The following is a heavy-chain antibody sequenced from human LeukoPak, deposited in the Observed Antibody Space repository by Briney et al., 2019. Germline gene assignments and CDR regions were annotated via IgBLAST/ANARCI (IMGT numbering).Heavy chain of an antibody. V-gene: IGHV4-59*01. D-gene: IGHD5-18*01. CDR1: GGSISSYY. CDR2: IYYSGST. Sequence: SETLSLTCTVSGGSISSYYWSWIRQPPGKGLEWIGYIYYSGSTNYNPSLKSRVTISVDTSKNQFSLKLSSVTAADTAVYYCARVNGMELWPPAMHADLWGRSTLVTVSS. CDR3: ARVNGMELWPPAMHADL. J-gene: IGHJ2*01.